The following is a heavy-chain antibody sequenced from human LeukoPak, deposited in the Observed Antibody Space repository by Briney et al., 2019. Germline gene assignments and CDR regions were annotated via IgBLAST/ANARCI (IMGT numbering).Heavy chain of an antibody. CDR3: ASSPAYSSSWYAIDT. Sequence: GGSLRLSCAASGVIFSNYDMHWVRQAAGKGLEWVSGIGTAGDTYYPGSVKGRFTISRESAKNSLYLHMNSLSAGGTAMYYCASSPAYSSSWYAIDTWGQGTLVTVSS. J-gene: IGHJ5*02. CDR2: IGTAGDT. V-gene: IGHV3-13*01. CDR1: GVIFSNYD. D-gene: IGHD6-13*01.